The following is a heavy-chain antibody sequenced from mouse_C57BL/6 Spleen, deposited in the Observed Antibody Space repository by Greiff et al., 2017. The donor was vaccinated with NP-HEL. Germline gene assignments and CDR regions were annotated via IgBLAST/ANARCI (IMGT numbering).Heavy chain of an antibody. D-gene: IGHD1-1*01. J-gene: IGHJ4*01. Sequence: VQLQESGPGLVQPSQSLSITCTVSGFSLTSYGVHWVRQSPGKGLEWLGVIWRGGSTDYNAAFMSRLSITKDNSKSQVFFKMNSLQADDTAIYYCAKPVVARGYAMDYWGQGTSVTVSS. CDR3: AKPVVARGYAMDY. V-gene: IGHV2-5*01. CDR1: GFSLTSYG. CDR2: IWRGGST.